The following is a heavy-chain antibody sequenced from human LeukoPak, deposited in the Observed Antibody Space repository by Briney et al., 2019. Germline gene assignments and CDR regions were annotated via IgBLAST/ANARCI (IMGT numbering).Heavy chain of an antibody. CDR2: IYYSGST. CDR1: GDSMTGHY. V-gene: IGHV4-59*11. D-gene: IGHD2-15*01. CDR3: ARLLNNDGSGDPDTFDM. J-gene: IGHJ3*02. Sequence: SETLSLTCTVSGDSMTGHYWSWIRQPPGKGLEWIGYIYYSGSTYYHPSLQSRVTISVDTSKNHFSLMLTSVTAADTAVYYCARLLNNDGSGDPDTFDMWGQGTIVAVSS.